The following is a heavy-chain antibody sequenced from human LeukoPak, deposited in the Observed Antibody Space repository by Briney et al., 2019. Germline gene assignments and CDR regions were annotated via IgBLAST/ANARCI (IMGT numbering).Heavy chain of an antibody. CDR1: GCTFTGYY. D-gene: IGHD3-22*01. V-gene: IGHV1-2*02. J-gene: IGHJ3*02. Sequence: ASVKVSRKAYGCTFTGYYIHWVRQAPGQGLEWMGWINPNSGGTNYARKFQGRVTMTRDTSISTAYMELSRLRSDDTAVYYCARDRLDAFDIWGQGTMVTVSS. CDR2: INPNSGGT. CDR3: ARDRLDAFDI.